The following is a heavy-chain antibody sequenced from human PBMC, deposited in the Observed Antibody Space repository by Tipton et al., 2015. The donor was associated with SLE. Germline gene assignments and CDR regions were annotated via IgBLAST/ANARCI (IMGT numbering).Heavy chain of an antibody. CDR3: AREKGRGNSLRGYFDY. V-gene: IGHV5-51*03. Sequence: VQLVQSGAEVKKSGESLKISCKGSGYSFTSYWIGWVRQMPGKGLEWIGYIYYSGSTYYNPFLKSRFTISLDTSKNQFSLKLTSVTAADTAVYYCAREKGRGNSLRGYFDYWGRGSLVTVSS. CDR2: IYYSGST. J-gene: IGHJ4*02. D-gene: IGHD3-10*01. CDR1: GYSFTSYW.